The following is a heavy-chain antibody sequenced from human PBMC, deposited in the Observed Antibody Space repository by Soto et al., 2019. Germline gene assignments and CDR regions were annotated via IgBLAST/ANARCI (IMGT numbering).Heavy chain of an antibody. V-gene: IGHV4-39*01. CDR3: ATVWFAESQH. CDR2: IYYSGST. D-gene: IGHD3-10*01. Sequence: QLQLQESGPGLVMPSETLSLTCTVSGGSISSSRYYWGWIRQPPGKGLEWIGSIYYSGSTYYNPSLKSRVTISVDTSKNQFSLKLSSVTAADTAVYYCATVWFAESQHWGQGTLVTVSS. J-gene: IGHJ1*01. CDR1: GGSISSSRYY.